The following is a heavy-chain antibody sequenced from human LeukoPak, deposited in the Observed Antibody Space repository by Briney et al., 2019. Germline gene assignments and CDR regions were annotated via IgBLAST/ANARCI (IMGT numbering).Heavy chain of an antibody. CDR3: ARAGLFTVTTGSWFDP. CDR2: IIPTFGTA. CDR1: GGTFSSYA. J-gene: IGHJ5*02. V-gene: IGHV1-69*05. D-gene: IGHD4-17*01. Sequence: GASVKVSCKASGGTFSSYAISWVRQAPGQGLEWMGGIIPTFGTANYAQKFQGRVTMTRDTSISTAYMELSRLRSDDTAVYYCARAGLFTVTTGSWFDPWGQGTLVTVSS.